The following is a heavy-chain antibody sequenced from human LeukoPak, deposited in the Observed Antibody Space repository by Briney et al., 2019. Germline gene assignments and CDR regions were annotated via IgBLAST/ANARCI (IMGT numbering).Heavy chain of an antibody. CDR3: ARSNSRLYYYYMDV. J-gene: IGHJ6*03. CDR2: IIPILGIA. V-gene: IGHV1-69*04. CDR1: GGTFSSYA. Sequence: SVKVSCKASGGTFSSYANSWVRQAPGQGLEWMGRIIPILGIANYAQKFQGRVTITADESTSTAYMELSSLRSEDTAVYYCARSNSRLYYYYMDVWGKGTTVTVSS. D-gene: IGHD4-23*01.